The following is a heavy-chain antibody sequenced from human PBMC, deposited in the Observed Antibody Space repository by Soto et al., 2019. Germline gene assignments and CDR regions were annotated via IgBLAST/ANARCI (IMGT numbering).Heavy chain of an antibody. CDR3: ASHFTGVLVLGTSPPGGDNFGWDV. D-gene: IGHD2-8*02. Sequence: QVQLVQSGAEVKKPGSSVKVSCKASGGTFSRYTFTWVRQAPGQGLEWMGRIIPIVDIPHYAQKFQGRVTITADKSTSTAYMELSRLTSDDTAVYYCASHFTGVLVLGTSPPGGDNFGWDVWGQGTTVSVS. V-gene: IGHV1-69*02. CDR1: GGTFSRYT. J-gene: IGHJ6*02. CDR2: IIPIVDIP.